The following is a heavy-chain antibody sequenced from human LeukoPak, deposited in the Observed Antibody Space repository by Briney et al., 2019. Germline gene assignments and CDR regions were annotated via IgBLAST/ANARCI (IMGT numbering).Heavy chain of an antibody. Sequence: GGSLRLSCAASGFTFSSYAMHWVRQAPGKGLEWVAVISYDGSNKYYADSVKGRFTISRDNSKNTLYLQMNSLRAEDTAVYYCARDLNCTNGPCHGAFDIWGQGTMVTVSS. CDR2: ISYDGSNK. V-gene: IGHV3-30-3*01. CDR1: GFTFSSYA. J-gene: IGHJ3*02. CDR3: ARDLNCTNGPCHGAFDI. D-gene: IGHD2-8*01.